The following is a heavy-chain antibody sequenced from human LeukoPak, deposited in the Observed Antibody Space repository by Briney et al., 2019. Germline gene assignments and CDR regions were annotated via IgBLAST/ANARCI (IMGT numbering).Heavy chain of an antibody. CDR2: TRRITDGGTT. V-gene: IGHV3-15*01. CDR3: ATAVSRYTLTWGGFDI. J-gene: IGHJ3*02. CDR1: GFTFSNAW. Sequence: GGSLRLSCAASGFTFSNAWMNWVRQAPRKGLECVGRTRRITDGGTTDYAAPVKGRFTISRDDSKNTLYLQMNSLKTEDAGVYYCATAVSRYTLTWGGFDIWGQGTRVTVSS. D-gene: IGHD1-14*01.